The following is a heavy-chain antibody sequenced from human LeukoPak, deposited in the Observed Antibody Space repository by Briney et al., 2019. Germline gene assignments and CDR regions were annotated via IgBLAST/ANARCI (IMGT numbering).Heavy chain of an antibody. D-gene: IGHD3-22*01. Sequence: AGGSLRLSCAASGFTFSSYAMTWVRQAPGKGLEWVSVISGSGASTYYADSVKGRFTISRDNSKNTLYLQMNSLRAEDTAVYYCAKGNYYDSSGDDAFDIWGQGTMVTVSS. CDR2: ISGSGAST. J-gene: IGHJ3*02. CDR1: GFTFSSYA. CDR3: AKGNYYDSSGDDAFDI. V-gene: IGHV3-23*01.